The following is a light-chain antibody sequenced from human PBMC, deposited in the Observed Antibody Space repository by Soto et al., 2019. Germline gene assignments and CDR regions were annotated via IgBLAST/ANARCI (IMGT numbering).Light chain of an antibody. CDR3: SSYSSSSTLEAV. V-gene: IGLV2-14*01. CDR1: SSDDGGYNY. Sequence: QSALTQPASVSGSPVQSITISCTGTSSDDGGYNYVSWYQQHPGKAPKLMIYDVSNRPSGVSNRFSGATSGNTASLTTSGLVAKDEADYYCSSYSSSSTLEAVFGGGTKLTVL. J-gene: IGLJ2*01. CDR2: DVS.